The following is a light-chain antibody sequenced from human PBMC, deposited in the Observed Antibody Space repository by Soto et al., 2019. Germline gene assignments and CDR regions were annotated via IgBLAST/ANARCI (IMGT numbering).Light chain of an antibody. CDR1: QDISKF. Sequence: DIQMTQSPSSLAASIGDRVSFTCQASQDISKFLNWYQHKPGQAPSLLIYDASKSHFGVPSRFSGSGSGTDFTFTISSLQPEDNATDYGQQYENRPYTFGPGTKVDVK. CDR3: QQYENRPYT. J-gene: IGKJ3*01. V-gene: IGKV1-33*01. CDR2: DAS.